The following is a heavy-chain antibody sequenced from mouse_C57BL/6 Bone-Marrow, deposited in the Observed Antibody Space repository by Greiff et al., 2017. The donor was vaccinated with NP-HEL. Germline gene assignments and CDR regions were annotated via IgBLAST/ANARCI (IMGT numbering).Heavy chain of an antibody. CDR3: GRRNGGWLAY. CDR1: GFTFSDYG. J-gene: IGHJ3*01. V-gene: IGHV5-17*01. Sequence: EVKLVESGGGLVKPGGSLKLSCAASGFTFSDYGMHWVRQAPEKGLEWVAYISSGSSTIYYADTVKGRFTISGDTAKNTLFLQMTSLRSEDAAMYYCGRRNGGWLAYWGQGTLVTVSA. CDR2: ISSGSSTI.